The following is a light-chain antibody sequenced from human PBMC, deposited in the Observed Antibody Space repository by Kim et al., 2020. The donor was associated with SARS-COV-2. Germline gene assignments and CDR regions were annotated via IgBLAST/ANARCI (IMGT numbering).Light chain of an antibody. CDR3: QQYNSWPPTWT. CDR1: QSVSIN. CDR2: GAS. Sequence: PGERTTLSCRASQSVSINLAWYQQKPGQAPRLLIYGASTRASGIPARFSGSGSGTEFTLTISSLQSEDFAVYYCQQYNSWPPTWTFGQGTKVDIK. V-gene: IGKV3-15*01. J-gene: IGKJ1*01.